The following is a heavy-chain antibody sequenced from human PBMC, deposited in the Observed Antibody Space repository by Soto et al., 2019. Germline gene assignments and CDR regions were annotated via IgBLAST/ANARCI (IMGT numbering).Heavy chain of an antibody. CDR1: GFTFSSYS. Sequence: GGSLRLSCAASGFTFSSYSMNWVRQAPGKGLEWVSSISSSSSYIYYADSVKGRFTISRDNAKNSLYLQMNSLRAEDTAVYYCARVWRYGIAAAGSLDVWGQGTTVTVSS. J-gene: IGHJ6*02. D-gene: IGHD6-13*01. CDR3: ARVWRYGIAAAGSLDV. CDR2: ISSSSSYI. V-gene: IGHV3-21*01.